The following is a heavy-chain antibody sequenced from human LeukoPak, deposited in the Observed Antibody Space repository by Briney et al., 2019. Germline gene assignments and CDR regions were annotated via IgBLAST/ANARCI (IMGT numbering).Heavy chain of an antibody. CDR3: ARHQRYYYDSSAPRQIDY. V-gene: IGHV4-59*08. CDR2: IYYSGTT. D-gene: IGHD3-22*01. CDR1: GGSISSYY. Sequence: TPSETLSLTCTVSGGSISSYYWSWIRQPPGKGLEWIGYIYYSGTTNYNPSLKSRVTISVDTSKNQFSLNLTSVTAADTAVYYCARHQRYYYDSSAPRQIDYWGQGTLVTVSS. J-gene: IGHJ4*02.